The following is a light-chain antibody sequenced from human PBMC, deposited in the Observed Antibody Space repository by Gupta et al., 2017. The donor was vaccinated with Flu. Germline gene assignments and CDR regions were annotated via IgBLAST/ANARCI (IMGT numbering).Light chain of an antibody. CDR2: KVS. CDR3: MQASHWPYT. J-gene: IGKJ2*01. V-gene: IGKV2-30*01. Sequence: DVVMTQSPLSLPVTLGQPASISCRSSQSLVYGDGNTYLNWFQQRPGQSPRRLIYKVSNRDSGVPDRFSGSRSGTDCTLKSSRVEADDVGVYYYMQASHWPYTFGQGTKLEIE. CDR1: QSLVYGDGNTY.